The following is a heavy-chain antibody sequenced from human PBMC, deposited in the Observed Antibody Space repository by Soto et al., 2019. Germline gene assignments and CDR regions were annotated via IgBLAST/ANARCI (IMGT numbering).Heavy chain of an antibody. J-gene: IGHJ4*02. CDR1: GFSFSSYA. CDR2: ISGSDGST. V-gene: IGHV3-23*01. D-gene: IGHD6-13*01. CDR3: AKYRERDAWYEDY. Sequence: DVQLLESGGGLVQPGGSLRLSCVASGFSFSSYAMSWVRQAPGKGLEWVSVISGSDGSTYYADSVKGRFTISRDNSNNTLYLQMNSLRAEDTAVYYCAKYRERDAWYEDYWGQGTLVTVSS.